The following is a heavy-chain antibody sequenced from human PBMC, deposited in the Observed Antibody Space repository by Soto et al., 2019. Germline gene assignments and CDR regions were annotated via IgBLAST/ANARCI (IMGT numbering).Heavy chain of an antibody. V-gene: IGHV4-28*01. Sequence: QVQLQESGPGLVKPSDTLSLTCAVSGYSISSSNWWGWIRQPPGKGLEWIGYIYYSGSTYYNPSLKSRVTMSVDTSKNQFSLKLSSVTAVDTAVYYCPRSAVAITSVGYFDYWGQGTLVTVSS. J-gene: IGHJ4*02. D-gene: IGHD3-22*01. CDR1: GYSISSSNW. CDR3: PRSAVAITSVGYFDY. CDR2: IYYSGST.